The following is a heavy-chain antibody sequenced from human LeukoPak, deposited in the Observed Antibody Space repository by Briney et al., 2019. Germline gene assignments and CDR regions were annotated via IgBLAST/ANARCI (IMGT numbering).Heavy chain of an antibody. CDR2: ISRSGSTK. CDR1: GFTFSDYN. CDR3: AKNPAVRGVILGYFDY. V-gene: IGHV3-11*01. Sequence: GGSLRLSCAASGFTFSDYNMRWIRQAPGKGLEWVSSISRSGSTKYYADSVKGRFTISRDNAKNSLFLQMNSLRAEDTAVYYCAKNPAVRGVILGYFDYWGQGTLVTVSS. D-gene: IGHD3-10*01. J-gene: IGHJ4*02.